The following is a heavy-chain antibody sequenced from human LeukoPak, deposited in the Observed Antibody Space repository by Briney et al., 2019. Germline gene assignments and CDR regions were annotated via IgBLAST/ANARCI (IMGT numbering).Heavy chain of an antibody. Sequence: GGSLRPSCAASGYTVSSNYMSWVRQAPGKGLEWVSVIYSGGSTYYADSVKGRFTISRDTSKNTLYLQMNSLRAEDTAVYYCAREHIVVVTAIPDYVASPDYWGQGTLVTVSS. CDR3: AREHIVVVTAIPDYVASPDY. CDR2: IYSGGST. D-gene: IGHD2-21*02. CDR1: GYTVSSNY. V-gene: IGHV3-53*01. J-gene: IGHJ4*02.